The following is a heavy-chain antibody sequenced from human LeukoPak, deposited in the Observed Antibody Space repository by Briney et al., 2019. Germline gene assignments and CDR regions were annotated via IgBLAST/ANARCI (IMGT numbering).Heavy chain of an antibody. CDR2: IYHSGST. Sequence: SETLSLTCSVSGYSISSGYYGGWIQKQKGKGLEWIGSIYHSGSTYYNPSLKSRVTISVDTSKNQFSLKLSSVTAADTAVYYCARGDSSGYPNCYFDYWGQGTLVTVSS. J-gene: IGHJ4*02. D-gene: IGHD3-22*01. CDR1: GYSISSGYY. V-gene: IGHV4-38-2*01. CDR3: ARGDSSGYPNCYFDY.